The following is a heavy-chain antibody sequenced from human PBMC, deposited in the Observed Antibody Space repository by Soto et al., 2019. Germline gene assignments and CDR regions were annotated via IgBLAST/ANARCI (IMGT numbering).Heavy chain of an antibody. CDR2: IYYSGST. CDR3: ATTRIYDYAMSFDY. D-gene: IGHD3-16*01. V-gene: IGHV4-59*08. J-gene: IGHJ4*02. CDR1: GGSISSYY. Sequence: SXTLSLTCTVSGGSISSYYWSWIRQPPGKGLEWIGYIYYSGSTNYNPSLKSRVTISVDTSKNQFSLKLSSVTAADTAVYYCATTRIYDYAMSFDYWGQGTLVTVSS.